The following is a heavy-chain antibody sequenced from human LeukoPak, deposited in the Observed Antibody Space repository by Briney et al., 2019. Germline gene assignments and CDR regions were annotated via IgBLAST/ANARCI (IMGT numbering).Heavy chain of an antibody. CDR1: GLTVSNTY. V-gene: IGHV3-53*01. J-gene: IGHJ4*02. Sequence: GGSLRLSCTASGLTVSNTYMRSVRQAPGRGLEWVSSIYSAGSTYYVDSVQGRFTISRDNSKNTLYLQMVSLRVEDTAVYYCARLHRRQFTSFDYWGQGTLITVSS. D-gene: IGHD4-11*01. CDR2: IYSAGST. CDR3: ARLHRRQFTSFDY.